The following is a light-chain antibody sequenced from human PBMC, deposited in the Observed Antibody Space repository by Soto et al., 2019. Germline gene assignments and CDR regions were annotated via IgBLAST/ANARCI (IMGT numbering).Light chain of an antibody. Sequence: DIQMTQSPSTLSESVGDRVTIICGASQTISSWLAWYQQKPGKAPKLLIYKASTLKSGVPSRFSGSGSGTEFTLTISRLQPDDFATYYCQHYNSYSEAFGQGTKVELK. CDR1: QTISSW. V-gene: IGKV1-5*03. J-gene: IGKJ1*01. CDR2: KAS. CDR3: QHYNSYSEA.